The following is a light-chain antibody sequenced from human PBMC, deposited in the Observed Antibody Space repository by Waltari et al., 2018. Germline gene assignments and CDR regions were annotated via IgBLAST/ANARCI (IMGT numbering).Light chain of an antibody. CDR3: QQYNDWPLT. Sequence: EIGMTQTPATLSASPGARVALSCRASQSVNSSLAWYQQKHQQATTLLIYGASTRATGIPARISGSGSATEFTLTISSLQSEDFAVYYCQQYNDWPLTFGQGTKVEIK. CDR1: QSVNSS. V-gene: IGKV3-15*01. CDR2: GAS. J-gene: IGKJ1*01.